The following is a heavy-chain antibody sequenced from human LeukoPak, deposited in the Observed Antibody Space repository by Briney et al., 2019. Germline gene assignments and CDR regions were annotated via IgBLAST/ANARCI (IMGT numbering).Heavy chain of an antibody. Sequence: GGSLRLSCAASGFTFSSYAMSWVRQAPGKGLEWVSAISGSGTSTFYADSVKGRFTISRDNSKNTLFLQMSSPRAEDTAGYYCAKSGNDFGDYSPFDFWGQGSLVAVSS. V-gene: IGHV3-23*01. CDR3: AKSGNDFGDYSPFDF. CDR2: ISGSGTST. D-gene: IGHD4-17*01. CDR1: GFTFSSYA. J-gene: IGHJ4*02.